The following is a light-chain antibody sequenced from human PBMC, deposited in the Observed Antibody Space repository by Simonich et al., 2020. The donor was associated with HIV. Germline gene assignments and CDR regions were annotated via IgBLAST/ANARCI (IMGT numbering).Light chain of an antibody. CDR1: SSNVGNYNL. CDR3: CSYAGGSTWV. Sequence: QSALTQPSSVSGSPGKSITISCTGTSSNVGNYNLVSWYQQNPAKAPKLMIYEGNKRPSGVSNRFSGSKSGNTASLTISGLQAEDEADYYCCSYAGGSTWVFGGGTKLTVL. J-gene: IGLJ3*02. CDR2: EGN. V-gene: IGLV2-23*01.